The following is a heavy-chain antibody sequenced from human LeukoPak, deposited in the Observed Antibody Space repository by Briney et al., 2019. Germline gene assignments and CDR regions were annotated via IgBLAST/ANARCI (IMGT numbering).Heavy chain of an antibody. Sequence: PGGSLRLSCAASGFTFSSYWMSWVRQAPGKGLEWVANIKRDGSEKYYVDSVKGRFTISRDNAENSLYLQMNSLRAEDTAVYYCARARDYGSGKANAFDIWGQGRMLSISS. CDR2: IKRDGSEK. J-gene: IGHJ3*02. D-gene: IGHD3-10*01. V-gene: IGHV3-7*05. CDR1: GFTFSSYW. CDR3: ARARDYGSGKANAFDI.